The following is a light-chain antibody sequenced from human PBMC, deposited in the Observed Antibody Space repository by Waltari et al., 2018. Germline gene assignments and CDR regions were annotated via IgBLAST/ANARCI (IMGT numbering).Light chain of an antibody. CDR2: TAS. CDR1: QNINSW. Sequence: DIQMTQSPSSVSASVGDRVTITCRASQNINSWLAWDQQKPGKAPKLLIYTASSLLSGVPSRFSGSGSGTEFTLTISSLQPEDFATYFCQQANSFPLTFGGGTKVELK. CDR3: QQANSFPLT. V-gene: IGKV1-12*01. J-gene: IGKJ4*01.